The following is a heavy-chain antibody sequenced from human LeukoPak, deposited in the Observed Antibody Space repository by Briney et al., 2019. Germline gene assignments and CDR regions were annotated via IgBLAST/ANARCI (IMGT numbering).Heavy chain of an antibody. CDR1: GGSFSGYY. J-gene: IGHJ4*02. D-gene: IGHD3-9*01. Sequence: SETLSLTCAVYGGSFSGYYWSWIRQPPGKGLEWIGEINHSGSTNYNPSLKSRVTISVDTSKNQFSLKLSSVTAADTAVYYCARLTGQNYDILTGYGDYWGQGTLVTVSS. V-gene: IGHV4-34*01. CDR3: ARLTGQNYDILTGYGDY. CDR2: INHSGST.